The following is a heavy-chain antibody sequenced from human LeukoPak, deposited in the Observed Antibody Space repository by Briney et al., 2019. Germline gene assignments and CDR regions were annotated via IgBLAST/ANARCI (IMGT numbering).Heavy chain of an antibody. CDR2: IYTSGST. CDR3: ARAPRLGWFDP. V-gene: IGHV4-61*02. CDR1: GGSISSGSYY. Sequence: SETLSLTCTVSGGSISSGSYYWSWIRQPAGKGLEWIGRIYTSGSTNYNPSLQSRVTISVDTSKNQFSLKLSSVTAADTAVYYCARAPRLGWFDPWGQGTLVTVSS. D-gene: IGHD3-16*01. J-gene: IGHJ5*02.